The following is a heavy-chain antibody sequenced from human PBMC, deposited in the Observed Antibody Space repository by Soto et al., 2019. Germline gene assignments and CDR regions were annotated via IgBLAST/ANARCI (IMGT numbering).Heavy chain of an antibody. Sequence: GTLSLTCTVSGGSMSSSNWWNWVRQPPGKGLEWIGEAHHSGRTNYNPSLKSRVTISVDKSKNHFSLKLSSVTAADTAVYYCARSEATVIDYWGQGTLVTVAS. CDR3: ARSEATVIDY. V-gene: IGHV4-4*02. D-gene: IGHD4-17*01. J-gene: IGHJ4*02. CDR2: AHHSGRT. CDR1: GGSMSSSNW.